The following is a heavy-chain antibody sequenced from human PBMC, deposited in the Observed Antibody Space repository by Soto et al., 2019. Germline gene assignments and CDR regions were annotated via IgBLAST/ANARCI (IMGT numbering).Heavy chain of an antibody. V-gene: IGHV3-30-3*01. CDR3: ARRYKDGRRDCITTSCLFDP. D-gene: IGHD2-2*01. CDR1: GFTFSTYA. CDR2: ISYDGGNK. Sequence: QVQLVESGGGVVQPGRSLRLSCAASGFTFSTYAMHWVRQAPGKGLEWVAVISYDGGNKYYADSVKGRFTISRDNSKNTLYLQMNSLRDEDTAVYYCARRYKDGRRDCITTSCLFDPWGQGTLVTVSS. J-gene: IGHJ5*02.